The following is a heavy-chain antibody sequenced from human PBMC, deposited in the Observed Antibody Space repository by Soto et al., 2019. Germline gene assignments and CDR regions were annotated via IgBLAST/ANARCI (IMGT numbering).Heavy chain of an antibody. CDR1: GLTFSSYA. V-gene: IGHV3-23*01. CDR2: ISGSGGST. J-gene: IGHJ5*02. CDR3: AKDQLSIRRVIQNGFAP. Sequence: EVQLLESGGGLIQPGGSLRLSCAASGLTFSSYAMSWVRQAPGKGLEWVSAISGSGGSTYYADSVKGRFTISRDNSKNTLYLQMNSLRAEDTAVHYCAKDQLSIRRVIQNGFAPCGQGTLVTVSS. D-gene: IGHD3-10*01.